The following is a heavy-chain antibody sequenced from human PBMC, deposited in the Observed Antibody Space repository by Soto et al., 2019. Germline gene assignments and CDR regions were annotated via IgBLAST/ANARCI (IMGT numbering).Heavy chain of an antibody. CDR3: ARQIWPQRRDALDI. CDR1: DASISHYY. D-gene: IGHD2-2*01. J-gene: IGHJ3*02. CDR2: VYYSGST. Sequence: PSETLSLTCTVSDASISHYYWSWIRQPPGKGLEWIGCVYYSGSTNYDPSLKSRVTISVDTSKNQFSLKMNSVTAADTAVYYCARQIWPQRRDALDIWGPGTMVTVSS. V-gene: IGHV4-59*08.